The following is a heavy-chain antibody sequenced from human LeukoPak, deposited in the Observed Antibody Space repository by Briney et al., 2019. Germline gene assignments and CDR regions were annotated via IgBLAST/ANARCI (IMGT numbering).Heavy chain of an antibody. CDR1: GFTFSSYW. J-gene: IGHJ4*02. CDR3: ARVGYYDSSGSPSHDY. V-gene: IGHV3-74*01. Sequence: GGSLRLSCAASGFTFSSYWMHWVRQAPGKGLVWVSRINSDGSSTSYADSVKGRFTISRDNAKNTLYLQMNSLRAEDTAVYYCARVGYYDSSGSPSHDYWGQGTLVTVSS. CDR2: INSDGSST. D-gene: IGHD3-22*01.